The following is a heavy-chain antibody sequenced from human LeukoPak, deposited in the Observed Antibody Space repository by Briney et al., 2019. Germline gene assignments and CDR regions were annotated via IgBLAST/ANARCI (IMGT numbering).Heavy chain of an antibody. CDR1: GFTFSSYA. CDR2: LSGSGGNT. J-gene: IGHJ4*02. Sequence: GGSLRLSCTASGFTFSSYAMSWVRQAPGKGLERVSALSGSGGNTYYADSVKGRVTISTDNSQNRLFLESNRARDQDTDKYYCAKVATLCTSTSCVRGGFDYWGQGTLVTVSS. V-gene: IGHV3-23*01. D-gene: IGHD2-2*01. CDR3: AKVATLCTSTSCVRGGFDY.